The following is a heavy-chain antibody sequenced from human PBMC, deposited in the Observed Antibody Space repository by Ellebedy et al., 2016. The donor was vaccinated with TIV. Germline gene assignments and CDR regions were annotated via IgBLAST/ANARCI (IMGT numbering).Heavy chain of an antibody. Sequence: ASVKVSXXVSGYTLTELSMHWVRQAPGKGLEWMGGFDPEDGETIYAQKFQGRVTMTEDTSTDTAYMELSSLRSEDTAVYYCASPHGTPYSYGFDYWGQGTLVTVSS. D-gene: IGHD5-18*01. CDR3: ASPHGTPYSYGFDY. J-gene: IGHJ4*02. V-gene: IGHV1-24*01. CDR2: FDPEDGET. CDR1: GYTLTELS.